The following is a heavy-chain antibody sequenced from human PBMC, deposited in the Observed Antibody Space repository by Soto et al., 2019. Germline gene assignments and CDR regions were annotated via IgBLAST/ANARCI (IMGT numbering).Heavy chain of an antibody. D-gene: IGHD3-10*01. J-gene: IGHJ6*02. V-gene: IGHV1-69*06. CDR3: ARVSVPGIYGEDV. Sequence: ASVKVSCKASRGTFGNYAVSWVRQAPGQGLEWMGGIMPVFGTVNYAQKFQGRVTITADKFTNTAYMELSSLTSQDTAIYYCARVSVPGIYGEDVWGPGTTVTGSS. CDR1: RGTFGNYA. CDR2: IMPVFGTV.